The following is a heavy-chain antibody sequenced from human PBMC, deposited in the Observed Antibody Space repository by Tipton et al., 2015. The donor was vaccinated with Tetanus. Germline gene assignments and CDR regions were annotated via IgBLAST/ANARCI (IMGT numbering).Heavy chain of an antibody. V-gene: IGHV3-33*01. CDR3: AREADCSGGSCFSGDFDT. CDR1: GFIFSSYG. CDR2: SWYDGTDK. J-gene: IGHJ4*02. Sequence: SLRLSCAASGFIFSSYGIHWVRQAPGKGLEWLAASWYDGTDKYYADSVKGRFTISRDNSKNTLYLQMSRLRAEDTALYYCAREADCSGGSCFSGDFDTWGQGPQVTVSS. D-gene: IGHD2-15*01.